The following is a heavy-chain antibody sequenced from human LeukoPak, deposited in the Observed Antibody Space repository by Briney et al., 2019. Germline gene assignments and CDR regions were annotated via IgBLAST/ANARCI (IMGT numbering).Heavy chain of an antibody. CDR3: ARDHYHKIHSVMVTAPDY. J-gene: IGHJ4*02. V-gene: IGHV1-69*01. Sequence: ASVKVSCKASGGTFSSYAISWVRQAPGQGLEWMGGIIPIFGTANYAQKFQGRVTITADESTSTVYMELRSLRSEDTAVYYCARDHYHKIHSVMVTAPDYWGQGTLVIVSS. CDR1: GGTFSSYA. CDR2: IIPIFGTA. D-gene: IGHD2-21*02.